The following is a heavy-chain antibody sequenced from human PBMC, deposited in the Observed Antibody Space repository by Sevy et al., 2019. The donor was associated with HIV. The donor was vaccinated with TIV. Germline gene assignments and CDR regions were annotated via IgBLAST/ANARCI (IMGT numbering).Heavy chain of an antibody. J-gene: IGHJ5*02. D-gene: IGHD3-10*01. V-gene: IGHV3-21*01. CDR2: ISSASSYI. CDR3: ARDSITSALSWFDP. Sequence: GGSLRLSCAASGFTFSSYSMNWVRQAPGKGLEWVSSISSASSYIYYADSVKGRFTISRDNAKNSLYLQMNSLRAEDTALYYCARDSITSALSWFDPWGQGTLVTVSS. CDR1: GFTFSSYS.